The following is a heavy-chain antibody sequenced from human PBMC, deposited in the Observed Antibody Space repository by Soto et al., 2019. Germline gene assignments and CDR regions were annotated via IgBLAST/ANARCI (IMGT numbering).Heavy chain of an antibody. CDR1: GFTLSNIG. Sequence: QVQLVESGGGVVQPGTSLRLACEASGFTLSNIGMQWVRQAPGKGLEWVAVISAGGNTNYYADSVKGRFTISRDNFKNTLFRQRNSLRTEDTAVYYCAKESGGERYAAYFDLWGQGTRVTVSS. V-gene: IGHV3-30*18. J-gene: IGHJ4*02. CDR3: AKESGGERYAAYFDL. CDR2: ISAGGNTN. D-gene: IGHD2-21*01.